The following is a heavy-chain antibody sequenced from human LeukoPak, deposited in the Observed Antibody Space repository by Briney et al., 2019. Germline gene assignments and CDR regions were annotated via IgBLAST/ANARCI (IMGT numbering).Heavy chain of an antibody. CDR1: GGTFSSYA. CDR3: ARRRYSSGWYSSYYFDY. Sequence: SVKVSCKASGGTFSSYAISRVRQAPGQGLEWMGRIIPILGIANYAQKFQGRVTITADKSTSTAYMELSSLRSEDTAVYYCARRRYSSGWYSSYYFDYWGQGTLVTVSS. D-gene: IGHD6-19*01. J-gene: IGHJ4*02. CDR2: IIPILGIA. V-gene: IGHV1-69*04.